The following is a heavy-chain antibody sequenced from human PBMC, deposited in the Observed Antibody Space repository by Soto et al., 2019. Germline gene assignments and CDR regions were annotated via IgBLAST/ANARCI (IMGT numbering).Heavy chain of an antibody. CDR3: VYSVYDPHDAFDI. D-gene: IGHD5-12*01. CDR2: INPSGGST. Sequence: ASVKVSCKASGYTFTSYYMHWVRQAPGQGLEWMGIINPSGGSTSYAQKFQGRVTMTRDTSTSTVYMELSSLRSDDTAVYYCVYSVYDPHDAFDIWGQGTMVTVSS. CDR1: GYTFTSYY. V-gene: IGHV1-46*01. J-gene: IGHJ3*02.